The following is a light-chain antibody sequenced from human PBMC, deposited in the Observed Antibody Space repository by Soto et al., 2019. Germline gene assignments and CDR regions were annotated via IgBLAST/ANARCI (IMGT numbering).Light chain of an antibody. Sequence: QSALTQPASVSGSPGQSITISCTGSSNDVGGYNYVSWYQQHPGQAPKLIIYEVSDRPSGVSPRFSGSKSGNTASLTISGLQVEDEADYFCTSYTSTIPYVFGSGTMLTVL. V-gene: IGLV2-14*01. J-gene: IGLJ1*01. CDR1: SNDVGGYNY. CDR2: EVS. CDR3: TSYTSTIPYV.